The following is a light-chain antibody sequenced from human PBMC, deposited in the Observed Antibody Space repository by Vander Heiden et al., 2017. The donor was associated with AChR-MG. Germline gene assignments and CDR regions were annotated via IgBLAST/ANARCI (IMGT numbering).Light chain of an antibody. Sequence: QSVLTQPPSVSGAPGQRVTIPCTGSSSNIGAGYDVTWYRQLPGTAPKLLIYGNTNRPSGVPDRFSGSKSGTSASLAITGLQAEDEADYYCQSYDSSLRIVVFGGGTKLTVL. CDR1: SSNIGAGYD. V-gene: IGLV1-40*01. CDR3: QSYDSSLRIVV. J-gene: IGLJ2*01. CDR2: GNT.